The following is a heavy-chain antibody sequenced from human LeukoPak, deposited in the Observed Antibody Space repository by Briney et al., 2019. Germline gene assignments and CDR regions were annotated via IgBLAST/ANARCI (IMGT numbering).Heavy chain of an antibody. D-gene: IGHD3-10*01. J-gene: IGHJ6*02. Sequence: GGSLRLSCAASGFTFSTYAMHWVRQAPGKGLDWVAVISYDGSNKYYADSVKGRFTISRDNSKNTLYLQMNSLRVEDTAVYYCARGLLSYYYGMAVWGQGTLVTVSS. CDR3: ARGLLSYYYGMAV. V-gene: IGHV3-30-3*01. CDR1: GFTFSTYA. CDR2: ISYDGSNK.